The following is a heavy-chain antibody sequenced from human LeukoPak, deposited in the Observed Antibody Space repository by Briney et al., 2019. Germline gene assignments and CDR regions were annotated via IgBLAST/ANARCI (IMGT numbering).Heavy chain of an antibody. J-gene: IGHJ4*02. CDR1: GFTYRRYS. CDR3: TRAPYSSGWYYFDY. V-gene: IGHV3-49*04. CDR2: IRSKAYGGTT. D-gene: IGHD6-19*01. Sequence: PGGSLRLSCVASGFTYRRYSMNWVRQAPGKGLEWVGFIRSKAYGGTTEYAASVKGRFTISRDDSKSIAYLQMNSLKTEDTAVYYCTRAPYSSGWYYFDYWGQGTLVTVSS.